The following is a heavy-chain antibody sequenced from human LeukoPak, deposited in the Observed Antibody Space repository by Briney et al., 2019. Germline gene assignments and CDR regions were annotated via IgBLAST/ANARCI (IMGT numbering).Heavy chain of an antibody. CDR1: GYIFTSYY. V-gene: IGHV1-46*01. CDR2: INPSGGDT. Sequence: GASVKVSCKASGYIFTSYYMHWVRQAPGQGLEWMGIINPSGGDTTYAQKFQGRVTMTRDTSISTAYMELSRLLSGDTAVYYCARGKTMVYCGGDCYRFDNWGQGTLVTVSS. J-gene: IGHJ4*02. CDR3: ARGKTMVYCGGDCYRFDN. D-gene: IGHD2-21*02.